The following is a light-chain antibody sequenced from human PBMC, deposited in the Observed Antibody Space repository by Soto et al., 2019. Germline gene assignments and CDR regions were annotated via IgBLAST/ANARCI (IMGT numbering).Light chain of an antibody. CDR1: QSVSSY. CDR3: QQRSNSPLT. J-gene: IGKJ4*01. Sequence: EIVLTQSPATLSLSPGERATLSCRASQSVSSYLAWYQQTPGQAPRLLIYDASNRDTGIPARFSGSGSGTDFTLTISRLEPEDFEVYYCQQRSNSPLTFGGGTKVDIK. V-gene: IGKV3-11*01. CDR2: DAS.